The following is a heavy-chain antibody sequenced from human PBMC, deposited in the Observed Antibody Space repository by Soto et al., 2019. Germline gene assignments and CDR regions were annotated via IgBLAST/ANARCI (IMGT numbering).Heavy chain of an antibody. CDR2: IYYSGIT. J-gene: IGHJ4*02. D-gene: IGHD6-19*01. Sequence: PSETLSLTCTVSGGSVSSGSYYWSWIRQPPGKGLEWIVYIYYSGITNYNPSLKSRVTISVDTSKNQFSLKLSSVTAADTAVYYCARAHSSGWYHFDYWGQGTLVTVSS. CDR1: GGSVSSGSYY. V-gene: IGHV4-61*01. CDR3: ARAHSSGWYHFDY.